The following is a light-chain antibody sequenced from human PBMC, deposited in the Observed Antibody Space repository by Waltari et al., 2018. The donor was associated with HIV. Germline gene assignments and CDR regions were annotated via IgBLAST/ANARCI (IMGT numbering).Light chain of an antibody. J-gene: IGKJ3*01. CDR3: QKYNSAPFT. CDR1: QGIGIF. V-gene: IGKV1-27*01. Sequence: DVQMTQSPSSLSEVVEDRFTITCLPSQGIGIFLAWFQQKPVKVPKLLISGASTLESGVPPRFSGSGSGLDSALTISSLQPEDVASYSCQKYNSAPFTFGPGTKVDLK. CDR2: GAS.